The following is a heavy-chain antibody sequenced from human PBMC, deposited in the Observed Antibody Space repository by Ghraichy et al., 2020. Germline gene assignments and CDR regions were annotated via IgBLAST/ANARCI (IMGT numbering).Heavy chain of an antibody. J-gene: IGHJ4*02. CDR1: GYSINSACY. V-gene: IGHV4-38-2*01. CDR2: IDHSGST. D-gene: IGHD4/OR15-4a*01. CDR3: ARVQHLTYYFDY. Sequence: SQTLSLTCAVSGYSINSACYWGWIRQPPGKGLEWIGSIDHSGSTYYNSSLKSRVTILVDTSKNQFSLQLSSVTAADTAAYYCARVQHLTYYFDYWGQGILVTVSS.